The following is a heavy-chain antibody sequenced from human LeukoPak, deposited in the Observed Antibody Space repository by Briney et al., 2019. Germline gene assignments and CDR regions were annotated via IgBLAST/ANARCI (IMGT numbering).Heavy chain of an antibody. CDR1: VYAFTPQD. V-gene: IGHV1-2*02. CDR3: ARQSGTTAKEVNWFDP. J-gene: IGHJ5*02. CDR2: INPSSGGT. Sequence: GASVKVSCKASVYAFTPQDIHWVRQAPGQGLEWMGWINPSSGGTNIAQKFQGRLTMTRDTSISTAYMELSSLTSDDTAVYSCARQSGTTAKEVNWFDPWGQGTLVTVSS. D-gene: IGHD1-26*01.